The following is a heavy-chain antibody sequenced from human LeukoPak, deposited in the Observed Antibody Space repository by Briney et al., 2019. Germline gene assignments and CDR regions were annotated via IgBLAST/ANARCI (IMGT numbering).Heavy chain of an antibody. Sequence: RGSLRLSCAVSGITLSNSGLSCVRQAPGKGREWVAGISDSGGTNYADSVKGRFTISRDNPKNTRYLQMDSLRAEDTAVYFCAKRGVVIRVILVGFHKEAYYFDSWGQGDLVTVSS. V-gene: IGHV3-23*01. J-gene: IGHJ4*02. CDR2: ISDSGGT. CDR1: GITLSNSG. CDR3: AKRGVVIRVILVGFHKEAYYFDS. D-gene: IGHD3-22*01.